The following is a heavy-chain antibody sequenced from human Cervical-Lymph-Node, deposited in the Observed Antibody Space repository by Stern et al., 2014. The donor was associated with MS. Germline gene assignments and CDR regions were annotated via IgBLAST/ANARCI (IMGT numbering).Heavy chain of an antibody. Sequence: QVTLRESGPTVVKPTETLTLTCTVSGFSLTTSGVGVGWIRQPPGKALQWLALIFWDDDKRYSPFLNGRLAVTKDPSRGQVVLTMTNVEPVDTATYYCAYRIPVGGKLWQFGPWGQGTLVTVSS. J-gene: IGHJ5*02. CDR2: IFWDDDK. CDR3: AYRIPVGGKLWQFGP. CDR1: GFSLTTSGVG. V-gene: IGHV2-5*02. D-gene: IGHD4-23*01.